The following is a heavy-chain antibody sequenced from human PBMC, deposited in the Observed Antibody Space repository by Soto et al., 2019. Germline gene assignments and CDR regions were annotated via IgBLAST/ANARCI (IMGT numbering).Heavy chain of an antibody. CDR1: GFSVSANY. J-gene: IGHJ5*02. CDR3: ARGLGDQFAYNYFDP. V-gene: IGHV3-66*01. D-gene: IGHD2-2*01. Sequence: GGSLRLSCAASGFSVSANYIAWVRQAPGKGLEWVAVIYIAGDTFYTDSVKGRLTISRDNSKNTVYLHMNSLRVEDTAFYYCARGLGDQFAYNYFDPSGQGTPVTVSS. CDR2: IYIAGDT.